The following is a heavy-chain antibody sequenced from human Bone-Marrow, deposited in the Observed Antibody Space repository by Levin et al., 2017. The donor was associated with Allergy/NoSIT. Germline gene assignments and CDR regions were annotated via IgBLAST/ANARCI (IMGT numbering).Heavy chain of an antibody. Sequence: PGGSLRLSCAASGFTFSSHWMSWVRQAPGKGLEWVANIKEDGSEKNYVDSVKGRFTVSRDNAKNSVYLQMSSLRAEDTAVFYCVRQNMIAFGRTTVMLPDALDLWGQGTKVTVS. CDR2: IKEDGSEK. D-gene: IGHD3-16*02. V-gene: IGHV3-7*01. J-gene: IGHJ3*01. CDR1: GFTFSSHW. CDR3: VRQNMIAFGRTTVMLPDALDL.